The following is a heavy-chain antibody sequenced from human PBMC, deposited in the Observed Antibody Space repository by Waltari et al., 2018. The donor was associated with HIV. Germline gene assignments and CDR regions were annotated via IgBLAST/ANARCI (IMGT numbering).Heavy chain of an antibody. D-gene: IGHD6-25*01. Sequence: QVQLVQSGAEVKKPGASVKISCKASGYSLTDLHLHWMRQAPGQGLEWMGRISPKSGGTNEAQKIQGRVTRTSDTSINTAYMELSSLGSDDTAVYHCARARGHDSGYYFDLWGQGTLVTVSA. CDR1: GYSLTDLH. V-gene: IGHV1-2*06. CDR2: ISPKSGGT. CDR3: ARARGHDSGYYFDL. J-gene: IGHJ4*02.